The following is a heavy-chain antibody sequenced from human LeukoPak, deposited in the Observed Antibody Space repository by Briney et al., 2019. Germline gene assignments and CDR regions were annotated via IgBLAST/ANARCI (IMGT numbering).Heavy chain of an antibody. D-gene: IGHD3-22*01. Sequence: GGSLRLSCAASGFTFSSYSMNWVRQAPGKGLEWVSSISSSSSSIYYADSVRGRFTISRDNAKNSLYLQMNSLRTEDTAVYYCAREIGPQDHWGQGTLVTVSS. CDR2: ISSSSSSI. V-gene: IGHV3-21*06. J-gene: IGHJ4*02. CDR3: AREIGPQDH. CDR1: GFTFSSYS.